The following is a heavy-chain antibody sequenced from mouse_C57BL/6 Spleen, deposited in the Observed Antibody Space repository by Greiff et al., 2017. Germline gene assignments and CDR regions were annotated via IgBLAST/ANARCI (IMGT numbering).Heavy chain of an antibody. CDR1: GYTFTDYN. Sequence: EVQLQESGPELVKPGASVKIPCKASGYTFTDYNMDWVKQSHGKSLEWIGDINPNNGGTIYNQKFKGKATLTVDKSSSTAYMELRSLTSEDTAVYYCARERDDGYFGAYWGQGTLVTVSA. D-gene: IGHD2-3*01. CDR3: ARERDDGYFGAY. CDR2: INPNNGGT. V-gene: IGHV1-18*01. J-gene: IGHJ3*01.